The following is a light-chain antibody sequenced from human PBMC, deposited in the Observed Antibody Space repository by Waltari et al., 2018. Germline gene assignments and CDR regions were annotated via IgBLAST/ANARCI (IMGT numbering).Light chain of an antibody. Sequence: EVVFTPSPGTLSLSPGERATLSCRASQSIGRTLTWYQQKPGHTPRLLMYGASIRAAGIPDRFSGSGSGTDFILTITRLEPEDFAVYYCQNYERLPVTFGQGTKVEIK. J-gene: IGKJ1*01. CDR3: QNYERLPVT. V-gene: IGKV3-20*01. CDR1: QSIGRT. CDR2: GAS.